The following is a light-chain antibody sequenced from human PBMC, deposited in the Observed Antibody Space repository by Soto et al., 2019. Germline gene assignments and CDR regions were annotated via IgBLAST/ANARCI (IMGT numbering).Light chain of an antibody. CDR3: QQYSVYPWT. CDR2: KAS. J-gene: IGKJ1*01. V-gene: IGKV1-5*03. Sequence: DIQMTQSPASLSASVGDRVTITCRASQSIDSWLAWLQQRPGKAPKLLIYKASSLESGVPSRFSGSRSGTEFTLTISSLQPDDFATYYCQQYSVYPWTFGQGTKVEIK. CDR1: QSIDSW.